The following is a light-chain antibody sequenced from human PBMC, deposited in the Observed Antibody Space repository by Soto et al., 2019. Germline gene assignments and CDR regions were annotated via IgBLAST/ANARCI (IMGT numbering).Light chain of an antibody. V-gene: IGKV3-20*01. CDR2: GAS. Sequence: EIVLTQSPGTLSLSPGERATLSCRASQSVSSSYLAWYQQRPGQAPRLLIFGASYRGTGIPDRFSGSGSGTDFTLTISRLEPEDFAVYYCQHYSSSPPEFTFGPGTKVDSK. J-gene: IGKJ3*01. CDR3: QHYSSSPPEFT. CDR1: QSVSSSY.